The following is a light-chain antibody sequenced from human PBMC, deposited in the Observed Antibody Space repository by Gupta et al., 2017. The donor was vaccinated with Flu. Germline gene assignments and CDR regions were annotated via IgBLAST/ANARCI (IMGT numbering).Light chain of an antibody. V-gene: IGKV3-11*01. CDR1: QSVSTY. CDR3: QKRSNWPPYT. Sequence: EIELTQSPATLSLSPGERATLSCRASQSVSTYLAWYQKKPGQAPRLLIYDASNRATGIPARFSGSGSGTDFTLTISSLEPEDFAVYYCQKRSNWPPYTFGQGTXLEIK. CDR2: DAS. J-gene: IGKJ2*01.